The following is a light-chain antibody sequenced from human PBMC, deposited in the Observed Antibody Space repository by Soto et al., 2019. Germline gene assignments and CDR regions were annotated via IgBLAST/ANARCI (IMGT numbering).Light chain of an antibody. V-gene: IGKV3-20*01. J-gene: IGKJ4*02. CDR2: GAS. Sequence: DSVLTQSPGTLSLSPGEGATLSSRASQTISTSYLAWYQQKPGQATRLLFCGASNRATGIPARFSGSGSGTDFTLTISSLQSEDFAVYYCQQYNNWPPVTFGGGTKVDIK. CDR1: QTISTSY. CDR3: QQYNNWPPVT.